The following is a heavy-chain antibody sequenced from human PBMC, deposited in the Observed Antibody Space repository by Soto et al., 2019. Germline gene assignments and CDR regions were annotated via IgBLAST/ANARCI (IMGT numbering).Heavy chain of an antibody. CDR2: ISGSGGST. D-gene: IGHD2-2*01. CDR3: AKAEGVIVVPAATDY. CDR1: GFTFSSYA. Sequence: GGSLRLSCAASGFTFSSYAMSWVRQAPGKGLEWVSAISGSGGSTYYADSVKGRFTISRDNSKNTLYLQMNSLRAEDTAVYYCAKAEGVIVVPAATDYWGQGTLVTVSS. J-gene: IGHJ4*02. V-gene: IGHV3-23*01.